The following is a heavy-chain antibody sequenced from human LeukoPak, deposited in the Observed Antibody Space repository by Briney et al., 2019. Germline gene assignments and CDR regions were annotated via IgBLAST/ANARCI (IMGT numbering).Heavy chain of an antibody. CDR3: AKLTVYSSPSFDY. V-gene: IGHV3-30*02. CDR1: GFAFSRYG. J-gene: IGHJ4*02. Sequence: GGSLRLSCAASGFAFSRYGIHWVRQAPGKGLEWVAFIRYDGSNKYYADSVKGRFTISRDNSKNTLYLQMNSLRAEDTAVYYCAKLTVYSSPSFDYWGQGTLVTVSS. CDR2: IRYDGSNK. D-gene: IGHD1-26*01.